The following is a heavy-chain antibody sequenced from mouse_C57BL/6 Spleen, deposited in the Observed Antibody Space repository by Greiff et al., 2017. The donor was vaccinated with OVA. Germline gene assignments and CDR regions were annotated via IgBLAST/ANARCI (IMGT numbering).Heavy chain of an antibody. CDR2: INPNNGGT. D-gene: IGHD2-4*01. CDR3: AREGIYYDYVDWYFDV. Sequence: EVQLQQSGPELVKPGASVKISCKASGYTFTDYYMNWVKQSHGKSLEWIGDINPNNGGTSYNQKFKGKATLTVDKSSSTAYMELRSLTSEDSAVYYCAREGIYYDYVDWYFDVWGTGTTVTVSS. CDR1: GYTFTDYY. J-gene: IGHJ1*03. V-gene: IGHV1-26*01.